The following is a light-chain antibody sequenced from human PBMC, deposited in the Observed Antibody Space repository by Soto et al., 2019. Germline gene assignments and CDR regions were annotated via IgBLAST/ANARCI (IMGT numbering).Light chain of an antibody. CDR3: QQSYSTPWT. CDR1: QSMRTY. V-gene: IGKV1-39*01. Sequence: DIKMTQSPASLSASVGDRVTITCRASQSMRTYLNWYQQKPGKAPNLLIHAASSLQSGVPSRFSGSGSGTDFTLTISSLQPEDFATYYCQQSYSTPWTFGQGTKVDIK. CDR2: AAS. J-gene: IGKJ1*01.